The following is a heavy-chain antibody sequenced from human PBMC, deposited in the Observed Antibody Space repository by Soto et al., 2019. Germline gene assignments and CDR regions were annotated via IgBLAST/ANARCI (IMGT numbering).Heavy chain of an antibody. CDR1: GDTFTSYA. CDR2: IIPMFGTP. J-gene: IGHJ4*02. Sequence: QVQLVQSGAEVKKPGSSVNVSRKASGDTFTSYAFSWVRQAPGQGLEWMGGIIPMFGTPNNAQKFQGRLTITADKSTSTVYMELSGLKSEDTAVYFCARNGVAGMDYWGQGTRVTVSS. V-gene: IGHV1-69*06. CDR3: ARNGVAGMDY. D-gene: IGHD3-3*01.